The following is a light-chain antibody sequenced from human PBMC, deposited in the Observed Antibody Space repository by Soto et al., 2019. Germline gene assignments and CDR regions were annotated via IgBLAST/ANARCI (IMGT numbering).Light chain of an antibody. Sequence: EIVLTQSPGTLSLSPGERATLSCRASQSVSSKYFAWYQQKPGQAPRLLIYGASSRATGIPDRFSGSGSGTDFTLTISRLEPEDFAVYYCQQCGSSLYTFGQGTRLEIK. CDR1: QSVSSKY. CDR3: QQCGSSLYT. CDR2: GAS. J-gene: IGKJ2*01. V-gene: IGKV3-20*01.